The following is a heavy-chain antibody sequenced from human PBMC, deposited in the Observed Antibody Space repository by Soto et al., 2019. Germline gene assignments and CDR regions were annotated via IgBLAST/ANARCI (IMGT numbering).Heavy chain of an antibody. J-gene: IGHJ4*02. CDR1: GFTFSNAW. CDR2: IKTKTVGGTT. Sequence: GGSLRLSCAASGFTFSNAWMNWVRQAPGKGLEWVGRIKTKTVGGTTDYAAPVKGRFTISRDDSKNTLYLQMNSLKTEDTAVYYCITDGNRIVEAGTAYWGQGTLVTVSS. CDR3: ITDGNRIVEAGTAY. D-gene: IGHD6-13*01. V-gene: IGHV3-15*07.